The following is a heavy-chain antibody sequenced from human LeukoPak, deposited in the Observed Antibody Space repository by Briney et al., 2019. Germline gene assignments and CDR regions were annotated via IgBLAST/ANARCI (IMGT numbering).Heavy chain of an antibody. CDR1: GFTLSSYE. V-gene: IGHV3-7*01. J-gene: IGHJ5*02. CDR3: AKDYSKTSYYGSGTYYRPNWFDP. D-gene: IGHD3-10*01. CDR2: IKQDGSEK. Sequence: GGSLRLSCTVSGFTLSSYEMSWIRQAPGKGLEWVANIKQDGSEKYYVDSVKGRFTISRDNSKNTLYLQMNSLRAEDTAVYYCAKDYSKTSYYGSGTYYRPNWFDPWGQGTLVTVSS.